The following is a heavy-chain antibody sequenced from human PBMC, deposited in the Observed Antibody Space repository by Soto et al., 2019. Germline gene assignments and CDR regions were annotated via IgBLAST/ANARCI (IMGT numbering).Heavy chain of an antibody. Sequence: GASVKVSCKVSGYTLTELSMHWVRQAPGKGLEWMGGFDPEDGETIYAQKFQGRVTMTEDTSTDTAYMELSSLRSEDTAVYYCATSTGGWYGRLNYFDYWGQGTLVTVSS. CDR3: ATSTGGWYGRLNYFDY. V-gene: IGHV1-24*01. CDR1: GYTLTELS. CDR2: FDPEDGET. J-gene: IGHJ4*02. D-gene: IGHD6-19*01.